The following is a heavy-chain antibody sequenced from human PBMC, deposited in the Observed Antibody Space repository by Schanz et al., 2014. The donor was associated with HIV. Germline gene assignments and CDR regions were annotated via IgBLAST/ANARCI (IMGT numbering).Heavy chain of an antibody. Sequence: EVQLVESGGDLVQPGKSLRLSCAASGFTFDDYAMHWVRQAPGKGLEWLTYMSGSGRTSYYVDSVKGRFTISRDNAKSSLYLQMNGLTEDDTAVYYCARDQVKRGYSDGYYYGMDVWGQGTTVTVSP. J-gene: IGHJ6*01. V-gene: IGHV3-9*01. CDR3: ARDQVKRGYSDGYYYGMDV. CDR1: GFTFDDYA. CDR2: MSGSGRTS. D-gene: IGHD5-18*01.